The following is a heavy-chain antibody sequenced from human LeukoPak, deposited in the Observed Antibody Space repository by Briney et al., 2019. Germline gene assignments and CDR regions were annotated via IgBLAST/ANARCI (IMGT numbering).Heavy chain of an antibody. V-gene: IGHV3-21*01. CDR3: AIEFGYCSGGSCYSFGYYFDY. Sequence: GGSLRLSCGDSGFTFSTYSMNWVRQALGERLEWVSSISNRSSYIYYADSVQGRFTTSTDNAKNSLYLQMNSLRAEDTAVYYCAIEFGYCSGGSCYSFGYYFDYWGQGTLVTVSS. CDR1: GFTFSTYS. J-gene: IGHJ4*02. D-gene: IGHD2-15*01. CDR2: ISNRSSYI.